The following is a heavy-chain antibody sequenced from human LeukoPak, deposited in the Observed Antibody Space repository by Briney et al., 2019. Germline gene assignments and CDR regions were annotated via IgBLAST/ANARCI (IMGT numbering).Heavy chain of an antibody. CDR2: IDPSDSYT. CDR3: ARAGSGKKDNNWFDP. J-gene: IGHJ5*02. CDR1: GCSFTSYW. V-gene: IGHV5-10-1*01. Sequence: PGESLKISCKGSGCSFTSYWISWVRQMPGKGLEWMGRIDPSDSYTNYSPSFQGHVTISADKSISTAYLQWSSLKASDTAMYYCARAGSGKKDNNWFDPWGQGTLVTVSS. D-gene: IGHD3-10*01.